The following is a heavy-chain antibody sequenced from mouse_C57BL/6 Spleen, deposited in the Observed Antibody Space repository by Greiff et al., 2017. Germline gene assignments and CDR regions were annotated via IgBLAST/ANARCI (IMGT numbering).Heavy chain of an antibody. CDR3: AGGEEGGFITTGVASMDY. CDR1: GYSFTSYY. V-gene: IGHV1-66*01. CDR2: IYPGSGNT. Sequence: QVQLQQSGPELVKPGASVKISCKASGYSFTSYYIHWVKQRPGQGLEWIGWIYPGSGNTKYNEKFKGKATLTADTSSSTAYMQLSSLTSEDSAVYSCAGGEEGGFITTGVASMDYWGQGTSVTVSS. J-gene: IGHJ4*01. D-gene: IGHD1-1*01.